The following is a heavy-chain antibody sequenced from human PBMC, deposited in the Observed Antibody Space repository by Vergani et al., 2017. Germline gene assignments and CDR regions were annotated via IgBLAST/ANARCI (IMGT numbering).Heavy chain of an antibody. V-gene: IGHV3-30*18. J-gene: IGHJ6*03. CDR2: ISYDGSNK. CDR1: GFTFSSYG. CDR3: AKDVGYCSSTSCSNYYYYYMDV. Sequence: QVQLVESGGGVVQPGRSLRLSCAASGFTFSSYGMHWVRQAPGKGLEWVAVISYDGSNKYYADSVKGRFTISRDNSKNTLYLQMKSRRAEDTAVYYCAKDVGYCSSTSCSNYYYYYMDVWGKGTTVTVSS. D-gene: IGHD2-2*03.